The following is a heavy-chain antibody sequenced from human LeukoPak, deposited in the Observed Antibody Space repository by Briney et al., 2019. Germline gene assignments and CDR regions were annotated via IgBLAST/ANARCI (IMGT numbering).Heavy chain of an antibody. V-gene: IGHV3-33*01. J-gene: IGHJ4*02. CDR2: IWYDGSNK. Sequence: GGSLRLSSAASGFTFSSYGMHWVRQAPGKGLEWVAVIWYDGSNKYYADSVKGRFTISRDNPKNTLYLQMNSLRAEDTAVYYCVSLGGRGHSYEVGSNWGQGTLVTVSS. CDR1: GFTFSSYG. D-gene: IGHD5-18*01. CDR3: VSLGGRGHSYEVGSN.